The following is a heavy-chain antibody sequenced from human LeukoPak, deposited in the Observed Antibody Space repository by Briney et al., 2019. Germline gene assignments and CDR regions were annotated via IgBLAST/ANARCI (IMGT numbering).Heavy chain of an antibody. CDR1: GYTFPSFG. Sequence: ASVTVSCKTSGYTFPSFGITWIRQAPGQGLEWMGWINTNTGNPTYAQGFTGRFVFSLDTSVSTAYLQISSLKAEDTAVYYCARRRLNWFDPWGQGTLVTVSS. V-gene: IGHV7-4-1*02. CDR2: INTNTGNP. CDR3: ARRRLNWFDP. J-gene: IGHJ5*02.